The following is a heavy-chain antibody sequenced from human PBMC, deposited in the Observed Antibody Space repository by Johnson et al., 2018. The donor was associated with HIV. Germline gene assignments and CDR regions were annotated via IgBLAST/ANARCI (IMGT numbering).Heavy chain of an antibody. J-gene: IGHJ3*02. Sequence: VQLVESGGVVVQPGGSLRLSCAASGFTFDDYGMSWVRQAPGQGLEWVSALKWKGGSTDYADSVKGRFTISRDNAKKSLYLQMNSLRAEDTALYYCARVNSAAAFDIWGQGTMVTVSS. D-gene: IGHD1-1*01. CDR3: ARVNSAAAFDI. CDR2: LKWKGGST. V-gene: IGHV3-20*04. CDR1: GFTFDDYG.